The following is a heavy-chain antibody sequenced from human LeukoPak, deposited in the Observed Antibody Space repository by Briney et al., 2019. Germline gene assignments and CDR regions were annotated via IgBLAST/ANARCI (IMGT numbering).Heavy chain of an antibody. CDR2: IYYSGST. V-gene: IGHV4-39*01. CDR3: ARHRVWAWFGDRLPEGYFDY. J-gene: IGHJ4*02. CDR1: GGSISSSSYY. D-gene: IGHD3-10*01. Sequence: ASETLSLTCTVSGGSISSSSYYWGWIRQPPGKGLEWIGSIYYSGSTYYNPSLKSRVTISVDTSKNQFSLKLSSVTAADTAVYYCARHRVWAWFGDRLPEGYFDYWGQGTLVTVSS.